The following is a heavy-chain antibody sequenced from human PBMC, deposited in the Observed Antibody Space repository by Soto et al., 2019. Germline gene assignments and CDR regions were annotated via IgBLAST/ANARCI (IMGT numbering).Heavy chain of an antibody. D-gene: IGHD6-6*01. CDR1: GYTFTSYG. Sequence: ASVKVSCKASGYTFTSYGITWVRQAPGQGLEWMGWISAYNGDTNYAPRLQGRVTMTTDTSTSTVYMELKSLKSDDTAVYYCARDQEYSTSGLYWFDLWGQGTLVTVSS. V-gene: IGHV1-18*04. J-gene: IGHJ5*02. CDR3: ARDQEYSTSGLYWFDL. CDR2: ISAYNGDT.